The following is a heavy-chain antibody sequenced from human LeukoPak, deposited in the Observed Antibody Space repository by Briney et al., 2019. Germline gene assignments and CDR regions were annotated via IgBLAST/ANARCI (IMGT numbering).Heavy chain of an antibody. CDR1: GFIFSGSD. D-gene: IGHD6-25*01. CDR3: APDLRGSASSLDD. V-gene: IGHV3-73*01. J-gene: IGHJ4*02. CDR2: ITTKPSNYAT. Sequence: GGSLRLSCAASGFIFSGSDIHWVRQASGKGLEWVGRITTKPSNYATAYAASVKGRFTISRDDSENTAYLQMSSLKTEDTAVYYCAPDLRGSASSLDDWGQGTLVTVSS.